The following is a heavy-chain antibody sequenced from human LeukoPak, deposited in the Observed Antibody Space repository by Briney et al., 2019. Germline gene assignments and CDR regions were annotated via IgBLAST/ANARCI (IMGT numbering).Heavy chain of an antibody. CDR1: GFIFSSYW. Sequence: PGGSLRLSCGASGFIFSSYWMHWVRQAPGKGLEWVAHIDSEGTSATYGDPAKGRFTMSRDNAKNTVYLQMNSLRAEDTAVYYCTRGTSVTAEIDIWGQGTLVTVSS. V-gene: IGHV3-74*01. D-gene: IGHD2-2*01. J-gene: IGHJ4*02. CDR2: IDSEGTSA. CDR3: TRGTSVTAEIDI.